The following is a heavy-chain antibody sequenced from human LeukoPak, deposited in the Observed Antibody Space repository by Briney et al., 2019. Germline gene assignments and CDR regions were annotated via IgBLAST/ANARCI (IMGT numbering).Heavy chain of an antibody. J-gene: IGHJ4*02. D-gene: IGHD6-13*01. CDR2: IYYSGST. CDR1: GGSISSGGYY. V-gene: IGHV4-31*03. CDR3: ARRGVDPKRAAAGTFDY. Sequence: SQTLSLTCTVSGGSISSGGYYWSWIRQHPGKGLEWIGYIYYSGSTYYNPSLKSRVTISVDTSKNQFSLKLSSVTAADTAVYYCARRGVDPKRAAAGTFDYWGQGTLVTVSS.